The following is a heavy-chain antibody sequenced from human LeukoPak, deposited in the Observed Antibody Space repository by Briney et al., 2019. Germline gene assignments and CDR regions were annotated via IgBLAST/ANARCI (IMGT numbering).Heavy chain of an antibody. CDR2: IYHSGNT. CDR1: GYSISSGYY. J-gene: IGHJ4*02. V-gene: IGHV4-38-2*02. Sequence: SETLSLTCTVSGYSISSGYYWGWIRQPPGKGLEWIGSIYHSGNTYYNPSLKSRVTISVDTSKNQFPLKLNSVTAADTAVYYCARAGYGDSDFDYWGQGTLVTVSS. CDR3: ARAGYGDSDFDY. D-gene: IGHD4-17*01.